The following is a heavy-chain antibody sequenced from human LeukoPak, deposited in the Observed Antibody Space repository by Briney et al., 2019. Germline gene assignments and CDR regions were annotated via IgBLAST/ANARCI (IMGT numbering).Heavy chain of an antibody. J-gene: IGHJ4*02. CDR3: ARDRQGSSSWYRYFDY. D-gene: IGHD6-13*01. CDR2: IYYSGST. CDR1: GGSISSGDYY. Sequence: SETLSLTCTVSGGSISSGDYYWSWVRQPPGKGLEWIGYIYYSGSTNYNPSLKSRVTISVDTSKNQFSLKLSSVTAADTAVYYCARDRQGSSSWYRYFDYWGQGTLVTVSS. V-gene: IGHV4-61*08.